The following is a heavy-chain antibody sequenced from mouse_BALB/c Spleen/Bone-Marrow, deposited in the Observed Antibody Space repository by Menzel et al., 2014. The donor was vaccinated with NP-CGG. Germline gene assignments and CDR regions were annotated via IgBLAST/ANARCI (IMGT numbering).Heavy chain of an antibody. D-gene: IGHD4-1*01. J-gene: IGHJ2*01. CDR3: ARRGTGVDY. V-gene: IGHV1-63*02. CDR1: GYTFTNYW. CDR2: IYPGGGYT. Sequence: VHLVESGAELVRPGTSVKISCKASGYTFTNYWLGWVKQRPGHGLEWIGDIYPGGGYTNYNEKFKGKATLTADTSSSTAYMQLSSLTSEGSAVYFCARRGTGVDYWGQGTTLTVSS.